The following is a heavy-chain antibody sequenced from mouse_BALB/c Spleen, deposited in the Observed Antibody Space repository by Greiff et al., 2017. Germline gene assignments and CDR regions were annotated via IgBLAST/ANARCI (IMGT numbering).Heavy chain of an antibody. CDR3: AREGWDVYFDV. CDR2: INPYNDGT. V-gene: IGHV1-14*01. CDR1: GYTFTSYV. J-gene: IGHJ1*01. Sequence: EVQLVESGPELVKPGASVKMSCKASGYTFTSYVMHWVKQKPGQGLEWIGYINPYNDGTKYNEKFKGKATLTSDKSSSTAYMELSSLTSEDSAVYYCAREGWDVYFDVWGAGTTVTVSS. D-gene: IGHD3-3*01.